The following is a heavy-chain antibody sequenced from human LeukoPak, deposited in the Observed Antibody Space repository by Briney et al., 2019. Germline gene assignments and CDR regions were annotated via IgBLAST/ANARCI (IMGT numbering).Heavy chain of an antibody. CDR1: GFTFSSYS. CDR3: AREHDFWNGYYNFDY. CDR2: ISSGGSTI. D-gene: IGHD3-3*01. V-gene: IGHV3-48*01. J-gene: IGHJ4*02. Sequence: GGSLRLSCAASGFTFSSYSINWVRQAPGKGLEWVSYISSGGSTIYYTDSVKGRFTISRDNAKNSLYLQMNSLRAEDTAVYYCAREHDFWNGYYNFDYWGQGTLVTVSS.